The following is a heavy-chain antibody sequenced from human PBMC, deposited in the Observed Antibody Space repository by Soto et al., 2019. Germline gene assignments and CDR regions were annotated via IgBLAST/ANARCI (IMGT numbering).Heavy chain of an antibody. D-gene: IGHD3-10*01. CDR3: AKAYGSYYYYGMDV. J-gene: IGHJ6*02. Sequence: EVLLLESGGGLVQPGGSLRHSCAASGFTFSTYAMTWVRQAPGKGLEWVSAISDNGGTTYYADSVKGRFTLSRDNSKNTLYLQMNSLRAEDTAVYYCAKAYGSYYYYGMDVWGQGTTVTVSS. CDR1: GFTFSTYA. CDR2: ISDNGGTT. V-gene: IGHV3-23*01.